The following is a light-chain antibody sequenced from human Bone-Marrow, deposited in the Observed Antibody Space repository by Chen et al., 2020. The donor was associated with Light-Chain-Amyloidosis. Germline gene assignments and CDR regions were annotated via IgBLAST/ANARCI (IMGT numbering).Light chain of an antibody. J-gene: IGLJ3*02. V-gene: IGLV3-21*02. CDR2: DDS. Sequence: SYVLTQPSSVSVAPGQTATIACGGNNIGSTSVHWYQQTPGQAPLLVVYDDSDRHSGIPERLSGSNCGNTATLTISRVEAGDEADYYCQVWDRSSDRPGFGGGTKLTVL. CDR3: QVWDRSSDRPG. CDR1: NIGSTS.